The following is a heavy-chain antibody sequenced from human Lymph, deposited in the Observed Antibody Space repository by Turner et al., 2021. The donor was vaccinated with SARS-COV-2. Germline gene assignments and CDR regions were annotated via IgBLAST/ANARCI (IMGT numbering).Heavy chain of an antibody. CDR2: ISFDGNNK. CDR1: GFTFSSYA. J-gene: IGHJ4*02. D-gene: IGHD3-10*01. CDR3: ARGDYYGSGTYPGKTFDY. V-gene: IGHV3-30-3*01. Sequence: QVQLVESGGGVVQPGRSLRLSCAASGFTFSSYAMHWVRQAPGKGLEWVAVISFDGNNKYYTDSVKGRFTISRDNSKNTLYLQLNSLRPKDTAVYYCARGDYYGSGTYPGKTFDYWGQGTLVTVSS.